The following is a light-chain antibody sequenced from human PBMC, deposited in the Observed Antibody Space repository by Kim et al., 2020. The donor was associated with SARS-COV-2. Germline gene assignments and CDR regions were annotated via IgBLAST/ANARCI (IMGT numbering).Light chain of an antibody. CDR1: QTIGTF. V-gene: IGKV1-39*01. J-gene: IGKJ3*01. Sequence: APTGDTVSITFRASQTIGTFLNWYQHKAGKAPKPLIHDTFTLQSGVPSRFSGSGSGTDFTLTISSLQPEDVATYFCQQSHTTPFTFGPGTKVGIK. CDR3: QQSHTTPFT. CDR2: DTF.